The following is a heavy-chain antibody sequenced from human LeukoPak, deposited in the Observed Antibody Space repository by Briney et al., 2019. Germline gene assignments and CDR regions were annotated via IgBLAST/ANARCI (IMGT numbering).Heavy chain of an antibody. CDR2: ISGSGGST. CDR1: GFTFSSYA. V-gene: IGHV3-23*01. J-gene: IGHJ4*02. CDR3: AKLASWSAHSYYDSSGFNY. Sequence: GGSLRLSCAASGFTFSSYAMSWVRQAPGKGLEWVSAISGSGGSTYYADSVKGRFTISRDNSKNTLYLQMNSLRAEDTAVYYCAKLASWSAHSYYDSSGFNYWGQGTLVTVSS. D-gene: IGHD3-22*01.